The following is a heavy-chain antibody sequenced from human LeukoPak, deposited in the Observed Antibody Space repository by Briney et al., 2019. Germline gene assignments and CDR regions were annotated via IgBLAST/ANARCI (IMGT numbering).Heavy chain of an antibody. Sequence: GASVKVSCKASGYTFTGYYMHWVRQAPGQGLEWMGWINPNSGGTNYAQKFQGRVTMTRDTSISTAYMELSRLRSDDTAVYYCARDRRLRCTNGVCYSDVPLDYWGQGTLVTVSS. J-gene: IGHJ4*02. V-gene: IGHV1-2*02. CDR1: GYTFTGYY. D-gene: IGHD2-8*01. CDR2: INPNSGGT. CDR3: ARDRRLRCTNGVCYSDVPLDY.